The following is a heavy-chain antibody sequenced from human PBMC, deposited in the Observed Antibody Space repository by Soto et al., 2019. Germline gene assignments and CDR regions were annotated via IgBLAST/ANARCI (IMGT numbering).Heavy chain of an antibody. CDR2: IIPIFGTA. J-gene: IGHJ6*02. CDR1: GGTFSSYA. CDR3: ARGEVVPAANNYGMDV. Sequence: ASVKVSCKASGGTFSSYAISWVRQAPGQGLEWMGGIIPIFGTANYAQKFQGRVTITADESTSTAYMELSSLRSEDTAVYYCARGEVVPAANNYGMDVWGQGTTVTVSS. D-gene: IGHD2-2*01. V-gene: IGHV1-69*13.